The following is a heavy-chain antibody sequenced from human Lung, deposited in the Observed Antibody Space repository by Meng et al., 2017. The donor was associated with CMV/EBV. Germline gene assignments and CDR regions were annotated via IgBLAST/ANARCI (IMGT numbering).Heavy chain of an antibody. V-gene: IGHV3-23*03. CDR2: IYSGGRST. Sequence: GGSLRLSCAVSGFTFSDFAMSWVRQAPGKGLEWGSVIYSGGRSTSYADSVKGRFTISRDNSKNTLYLQMNRLRADDTAVYYCAKMYCGTTSCYIFDFWGLGTLVTVSS. D-gene: IGHD2-2*02. J-gene: IGHJ4*02. CDR1: GFTFSDFA. CDR3: AKMYCGTTSCYIFDF.